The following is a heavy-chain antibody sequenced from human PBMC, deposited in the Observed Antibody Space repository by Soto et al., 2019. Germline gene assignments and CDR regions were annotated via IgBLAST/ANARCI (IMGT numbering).Heavy chain of an antibody. Sequence: LSLTCAISGDSVSSDSAAWNWIRQSPSRGLEWLGRTYYRSKWYNDYAVSVKSRITINPDTSKNLFSLQLNSVTPEDTAVYYCTRTMAVAVWFDPWGQGTLVTVSS. D-gene: IGHD6-19*01. V-gene: IGHV6-1*01. CDR3: TRTMAVAVWFDP. CDR1: GDSVSSDSAA. J-gene: IGHJ5*02. CDR2: TYYRSKWYN.